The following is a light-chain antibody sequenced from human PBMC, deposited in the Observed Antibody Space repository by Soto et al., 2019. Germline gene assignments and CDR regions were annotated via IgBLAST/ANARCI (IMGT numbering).Light chain of an antibody. J-gene: IGKJ5*01. Sequence: DIPMTQSPSTLSASVGDRVTITCRASQSLSSRLAWYQQKPGKAPKSLIYKAPSLKSGVPSRFSGSGSGTEFTLTISSLQPDDFATNYCQQYLSYPIAFGQGTRLEIK. V-gene: IGKV1-5*03. CDR3: QQYLSYPIA. CDR2: KAP. CDR1: QSLSSR.